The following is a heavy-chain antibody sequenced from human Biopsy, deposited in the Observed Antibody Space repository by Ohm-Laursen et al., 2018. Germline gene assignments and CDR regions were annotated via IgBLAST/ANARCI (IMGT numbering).Heavy chain of an antibody. CDR3: ARDDEAKYCKHGVCPSDF. CDR2: ISASGNHI. Sequence: SLRLSCAASGFSFSGFSVNWVRQAPGKGLEWVSSISASGNHIYYTDSVKGRFTVSRDNGKNSVYLQMNSLRVEDTAVYYCARDDEAKYCKHGVCPSDFWGQGTLVTVSS. V-gene: IGHV3-21*01. CDR1: GFSFSGFS. D-gene: IGHD2-8*01. J-gene: IGHJ4*02.